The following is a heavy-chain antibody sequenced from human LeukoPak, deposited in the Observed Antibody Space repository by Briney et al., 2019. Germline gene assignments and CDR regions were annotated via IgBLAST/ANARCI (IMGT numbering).Heavy chain of an antibody. CDR3: ARDYAILIGFYFDY. CDR2: INPNSGGT. Sequence: GASVNVSCKSSGYTFTGYYMHWVRQAPGQGLEWMGWINPNSGGTNYAQKFHGRVTMTRDTSISTAYMELSRLRSDDTAVYYCARDYAILIGFYFDYWGPGTLVTVSS. D-gene: IGHD3-9*01. J-gene: IGHJ4*02. V-gene: IGHV1-2*02. CDR1: GYTFTGYY.